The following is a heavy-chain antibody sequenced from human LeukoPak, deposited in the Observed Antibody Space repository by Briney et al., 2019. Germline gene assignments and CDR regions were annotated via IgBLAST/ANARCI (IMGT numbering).Heavy chain of an antibody. CDR2: ISFGSTYI. D-gene: IGHD1-1*01. V-gene: IGHV3-21*04. CDR1: GFTFNTYS. CDR3: AKNKDWNDEELDY. Sequence: GGSLRLSCSASGFTFNTYSMNWVRQAPGKGLEWVSSISFGSTYIFYGDSVKGRFTISRDNSKNTLYLQMNSLRAEDTAVYYCAKNKDWNDEELDYWGQGTLVTVSS. J-gene: IGHJ4*02.